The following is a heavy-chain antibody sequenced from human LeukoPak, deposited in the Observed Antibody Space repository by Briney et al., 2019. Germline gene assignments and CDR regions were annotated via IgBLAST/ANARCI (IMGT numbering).Heavy chain of an antibody. J-gene: IGHJ3*02. Sequence: PSETLSLTCTVSGHSMTTGSYYWSWIRKPAGKGLEWIGCVYTGGSTEYNPSLESRVIISMDTSKNQFSLRLRSVTAADTAIYYCARRGYDILTGYAFDIWGQGTMVTVSS. CDR1: GHSMTTGSYY. CDR2: VYTGGST. D-gene: IGHD3-9*01. V-gene: IGHV4-61*02. CDR3: ARRGYDILTGYAFDI.